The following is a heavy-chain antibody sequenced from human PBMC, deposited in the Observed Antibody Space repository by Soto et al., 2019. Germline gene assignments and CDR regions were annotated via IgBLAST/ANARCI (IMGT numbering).Heavy chain of an antibody. Sequence: QVQLVQSGAEVKKPGSSGKVSCKASGGTFSSYAISWVRQAPGQGLEWMGGIIPILGTANYAQKFQGRVTITADEPTSTAYMELSSLRSEDTAVYYCARAAYSSIVGVYWGQGTLVTVSS. CDR2: IIPILGTA. V-gene: IGHV1-69*12. D-gene: IGHD6-13*01. J-gene: IGHJ4*02. CDR3: ARAAYSSIVGVY. CDR1: GGTFSSYA.